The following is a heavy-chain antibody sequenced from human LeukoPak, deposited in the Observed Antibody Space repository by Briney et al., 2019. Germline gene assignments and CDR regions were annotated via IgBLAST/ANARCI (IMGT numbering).Heavy chain of an antibody. CDR3: ARGSPGWEDFDY. D-gene: IGHD1-26*01. V-gene: IGHV3-74*01. J-gene: IGHJ4*02. CDR1: GFTFSSYW. Sequence: GGSLRLSCAASGFTFSSYWMHWVRQAPGKGLVWVSRINSDGSSTSYADSVKGRFTISRDNAKNTLYLQMNSLRAEDTAVYYCARGSPGWEDFDYWGQGTLVTVSS. CDR2: INSDGSST.